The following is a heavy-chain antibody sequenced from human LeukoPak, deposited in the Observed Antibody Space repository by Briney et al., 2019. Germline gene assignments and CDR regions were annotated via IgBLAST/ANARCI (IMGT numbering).Heavy chain of an antibody. CDR2: ISSSSSTI. CDR3: ARVDAGYCSSTSCYMKGYYYYYYMDV. Sequence: GGSLRLSCAASGFTFSSYSMNWVRQAPGKGLEWVSYISSSSSTIYYADSVKGRFTISRDNAKNSLYLQMNSLRAEDTAVYYCARVDAGYCSSTSCYMKGYYYYYYMDVWGKGTTVTISS. D-gene: IGHD2-2*01. CDR1: GFTFSSYS. J-gene: IGHJ6*03. V-gene: IGHV3-48*04.